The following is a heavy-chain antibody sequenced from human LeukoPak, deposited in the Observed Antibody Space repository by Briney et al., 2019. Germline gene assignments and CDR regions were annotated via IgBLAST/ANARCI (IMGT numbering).Heavy chain of an antibody. D-gene: IGHD5-18*01. CDR2: ISYDGSNK. Sequence: GESLRLSCAASGFTFSSYGMHWVRQAPGKGLEWVAVISYDGSNKYYADSVKGRFTISRNNSKNTLYLQMNSLRAEDTAVYYCAKAAVYSYGYFDYWGQGTLVTVSS. J-gene: IGHJ4*02. CDR1: GFTFSSYG. CDR3: AKAAVYSYGYFDY. V-gene: IGHV3-30*18.